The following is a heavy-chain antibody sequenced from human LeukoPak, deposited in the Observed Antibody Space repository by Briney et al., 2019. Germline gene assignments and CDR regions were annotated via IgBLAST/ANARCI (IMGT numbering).Heavy chain of an antibody. CDR2: ISYDGSNK. CDR3: AKVPTPTAVAGTFDY. D-gene: IGHD6-19*01. V-gene: IGHV3-30*18. J-gene: IGHJ4*02. CDR1: GFTFSSYG. Sequence: GGSLRLSCAASGFTFSSYGMYWVRQAPGKGLEWVAVISYDGSNKYYADSVKGRFTISRDNSKNTLYLQMNSLRAEDTAVYYCAKVPTPTAVAGTFDYWGQGTLVTVSS.